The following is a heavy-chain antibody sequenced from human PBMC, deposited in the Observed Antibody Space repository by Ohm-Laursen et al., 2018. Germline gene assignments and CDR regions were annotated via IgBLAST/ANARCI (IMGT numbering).Heavy chain of an antibody. Sequence: SLRLSCAASGFTFSNYNMNWVRQAPGKGLEWVSLVSSSSTTIYYADSVKGRFTISRDNAKNSLYLQINSLRAEDTAVYHCARDPVRGLTDYWGQGTLVTVSS. CDR3: ARDPVRGLTDY. D-gene: IGHD3-16*01. CDR2: VSSSSTTI. J-gene: IGHJ4*02. V-gene: IGHV3-48*01. CDR1: GFTFSNYN.